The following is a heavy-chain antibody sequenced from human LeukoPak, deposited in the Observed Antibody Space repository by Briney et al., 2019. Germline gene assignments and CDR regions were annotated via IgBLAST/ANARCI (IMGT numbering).Heavy chain of an antibody. CDR2: IIPIFGTA. J-gene: IGHJ5*02. CDR1: GGTFSSYA. CDR3: ARGNHDFWSGYLRFDP. V-gene: IGHV1-69*01. Sequence: SVKVSCKAAGGTFSSYAISWVRQAPGQGLEWMGGIIPIFGTANNAQKFQGRVTITADESTSTAYMELSSLRSEDTAVYYCARGNHDFWSGYLRFDPWGQGTLVTVSS. D-gene: IGHD3-3*01.